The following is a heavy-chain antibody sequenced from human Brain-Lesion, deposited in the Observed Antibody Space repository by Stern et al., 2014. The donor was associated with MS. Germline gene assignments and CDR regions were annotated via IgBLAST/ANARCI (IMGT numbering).Heavy chain of an antibody. J-gene: IGHJ4*02. Sequence: QLVQSGAEVKKPGASVKVSCKASGYTFSSYDITWVRQASGHGLEWMGLMNPYSGNTGYAQKFKGRVSMTSDPSISTVYMELTSLTSDDTAVYFCARAVRNQLLSEYWGQGTLVTVSS. CDR1: GYTFSSYD. CDR3: ARAVRNQLLSEY. D-gene: IGHD2-2*01. CDR2: MNPYSGNT. V-gene: IGHV1-8*01.